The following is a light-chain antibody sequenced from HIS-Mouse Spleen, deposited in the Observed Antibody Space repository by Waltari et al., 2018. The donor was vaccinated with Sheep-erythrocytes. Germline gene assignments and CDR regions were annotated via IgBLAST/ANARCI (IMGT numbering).Light chain of an antibody. Sequence: YELTQPPSVSVSPGQTASITCSGDKLGDKYACWYQQKPGQSPVLVIYQDSKRPSGIPERVSGSNSGNTANLTISGTQAMDEADYYCQAWDSSTVVFGGGTKLTVL. V-gene: IGLV3-1*01. CDR2: QDS. CDR3: QAWDSSTVV. J-gene: IGLJ2*01. CDR1: KLGDKY.